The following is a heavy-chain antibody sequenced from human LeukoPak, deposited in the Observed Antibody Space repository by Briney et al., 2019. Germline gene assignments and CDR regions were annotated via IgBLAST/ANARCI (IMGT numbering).Heavy chain of an antibody. V-gene: IGHV3-30*03. Sequence: GGSLRLSCAASGFTFSSYGMHWVRQAPGKGLEWVAVISYDGSNKYYADPVKGRFTISRDNSKNTLYLQMNSLRAEDTAVYYRAHGYSYAKYYFDYWGQGTLVTVSS. CDR1: GFTFSSYG. CDR2: ISYDGSNK. CDR3: AHGYSYAKYYFDY. J-gene: IGHJ4*02. D-gene: IGHD5-18*01.